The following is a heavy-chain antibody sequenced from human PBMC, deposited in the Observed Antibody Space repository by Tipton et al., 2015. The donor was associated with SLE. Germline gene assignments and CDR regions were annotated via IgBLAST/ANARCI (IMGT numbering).Heavy chain of an antibody. D-gene: IGHD6-19*01. CDR2: INHSGST. CDR1: GGSFSGYY. CDR3: ASIKWLVDYYYGMDV. V-gene: IGHV4-34*01. J-gene: IGHJ6*02. Sequence: TLSLTCAVYGGSFSGYYWSWIRQPPGKGLEWIGEINHSGSTNYNPSLKSRVTISVDTSKNQFSLKLSSVTAADTAVYYCASIKWLVDYYYGMDVWGQGTTVTVS.